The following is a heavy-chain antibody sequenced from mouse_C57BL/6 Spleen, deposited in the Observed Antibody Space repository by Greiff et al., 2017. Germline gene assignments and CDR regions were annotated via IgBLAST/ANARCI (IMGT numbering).Heavy chain of an antibody. J-gene: IGHJ2*01. CDR3: ARYTSYYYGSSQYYFDY. V-gene: IGHV7-3*01. D-gene: IGHD1-1*01. CDR1: GFTFTDYY. Sequence: EVMLVESGGGLVQPGGSLSLSCAASGFTFTDYYMSWVRQPPGKALEWLGFIRNKANGYTTEYSASVKGRFTISRDNSQSILYLQMNALRAEDSATYYCARYTSYYYGSSQYYFDYWGQGTTLTVSS. CDR2: IRNKANGYTT.